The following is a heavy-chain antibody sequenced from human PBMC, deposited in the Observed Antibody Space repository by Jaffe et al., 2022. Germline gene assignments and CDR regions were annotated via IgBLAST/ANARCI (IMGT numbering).Heavy chain of an antibody. V-gene: IGHV1-46*03. Sequence: QVQLVQSGAEVKKPGASVKVSCKASGYSFTNYYVHWVRQAPGQGLEWMGIINPSGGGGGSSRYAPKFQGRVTMTSDTATSTVYMDLSSLRSDDTAVYFCGRDSYYASANPWGGVRYQSYHMDVWGKGTTVTVSS. CDR2: INPSGGGGGSS. CDR1: GYSFTNYY. CDR3: GRDSYYASANPWGGVRYQSYHMDV. J-gene: IGHJ6*03. D-gene: IGHD3-10*01.